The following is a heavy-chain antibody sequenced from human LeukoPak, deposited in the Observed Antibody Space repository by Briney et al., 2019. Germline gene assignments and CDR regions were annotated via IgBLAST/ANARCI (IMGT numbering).Heavy chain of an antibody. CDR2: ISTYNGNP. Sequence: KPGASVKVSCKASGYTFTSYGISWVRQAPGQGPEWMGWISTYNGNPNYAQNAQKLQGRVTMTTDTSTSTAYMELRSLRSDDTAVYYCARVMGPPDYWGQGTLVTVSS. CDR1: GYTFTSYG. V-gene: IGHV1-18*01. CDR3: ARVMGPPDY. J-gene: IGHJ4*01. D-gene: IGHD2-8*01.